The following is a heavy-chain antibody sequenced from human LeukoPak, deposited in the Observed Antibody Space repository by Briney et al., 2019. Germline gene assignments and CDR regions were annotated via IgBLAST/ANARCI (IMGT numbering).Heavy chain of an antibody. CDR3: ARDANSGYVVYXXXDV. D-gene: IGHD5-12*01. Sequence: GGSLRLSCAASGFTFSNYWMSWVRQAPGKGLEWVANINQDGSEKYYVDSVKGRFTISTDNAKNSLYLQMNSLRAEDTAVYYCARDANSGYVVYXXXDVXXXGTXVTIS. CDR2: INQDGSEK. J-gene: IGHJ6*03. V-gene: IGHV3-7*03. CDR1: GFTFSNYW.